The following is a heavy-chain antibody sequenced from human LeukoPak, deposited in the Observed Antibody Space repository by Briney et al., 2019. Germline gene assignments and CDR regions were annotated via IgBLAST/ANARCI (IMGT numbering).Heavy chain of an antibody. CDR1: GGSISSGGYY. Sequence: SETLSLTCTVSGGSISSGGYYWSWIRQHPGKGLEWIGYIYYSGSTYYNPSLKSRVTISVDTSKNQFSLKLSSVTAADTAVYYCARGYYGDPPPPFDYWGQGTLVTVSS. CDR2: IYYSGST. J-gene: IGHJ4*02. V-gene: IGHV4-31*03. CDR3: ARGYYGDPPPPFDY. D-gene: IGHD4-17*01.